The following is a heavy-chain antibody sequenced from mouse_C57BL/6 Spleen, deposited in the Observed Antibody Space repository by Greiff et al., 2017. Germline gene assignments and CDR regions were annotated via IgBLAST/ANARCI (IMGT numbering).Heavy chain of an antibody. CDR1: GFTFNTYA. CDR3: VRDQAGYFDY. J-gene: IGHJ2*01. V-gene: IGHV10-3*01. CDR2: IRSKSSNYAT. D-gene: IGHD3-2*02. Sequence: EVPLVESGGGLAQPKGSLKLSCAASGFTFNTYAMHWVPQAPGTGLEWVARIRSKSSNYATYYANSVKNRLPISSDDSQSMLYLQMNNLKTEDTAMYYCVRDQAGYFDYWGQGTTLTVSS.